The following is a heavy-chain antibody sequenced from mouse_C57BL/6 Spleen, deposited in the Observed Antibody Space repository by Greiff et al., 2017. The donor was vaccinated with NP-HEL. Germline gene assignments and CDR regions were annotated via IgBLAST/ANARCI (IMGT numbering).Heavy chain of an antibody. CDR2: INPSSGGT. V-gene: IGHV1-53*01. J-gene: IGHJ4*01. CDR1: GYTFTSYW. D-gene: IGHD1-1*01. Sequence: QVQLQQPGTELVKPGASVKLSCKASGYTFTSYWMHWVKQRPGQGLEWIGYINPSSGGTNYNEKFKSKATLTVDKSSSTAYMQLSSLTSEDSAVYDCARPITSARAMDDWGQGTSVTVSS. CDR3: ARPITSARAMDD.